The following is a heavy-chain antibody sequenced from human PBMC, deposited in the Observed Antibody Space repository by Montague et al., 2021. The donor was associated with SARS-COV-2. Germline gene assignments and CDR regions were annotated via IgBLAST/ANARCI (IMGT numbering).Heavy chain of an antibody. V-gene: IGHV3-48*02. D-gene: IGHD5-12*01. J-gene: IGHJ6*02. CDR3: ARVRGPTLATSFVVV. CDR2: ITGSSGTI. Sequence: SLRLSCAASGFTFSNNAMHWVRQAPGKGLEWVSFITGSSGTIYYADSVKGRSTISRDNGKNSLYLQMNSLRDEDTALYYCARVRGPTLATSFVVVWGQGTTVTVSS. CDR1: GFTFSNNA.